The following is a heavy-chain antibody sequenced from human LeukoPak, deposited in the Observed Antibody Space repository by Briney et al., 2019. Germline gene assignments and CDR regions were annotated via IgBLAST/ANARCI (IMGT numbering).Heavy chain of an antibody. V-gene: IGHV4-38-2*02. CDR3: ARVNTVMATFDY. CDR2: ISHSGST. CDR1: GSSISSSYY. Sequence: SETLSLTCTVSGSSISSSYYGARIRQPPGKGLEWIATISHSGSTYYNPSLKSRVTISADTSQNQHSLRLNSVTVADTAVYYCARVNTVMATFDYWGQGTPVTVSS. J-gene: IGHJ4*02. D-gene: IGHD5-24*01.